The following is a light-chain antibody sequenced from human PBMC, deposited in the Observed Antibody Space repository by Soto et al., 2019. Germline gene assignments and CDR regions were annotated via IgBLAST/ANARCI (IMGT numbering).Light chain of an antibody. CDR3: EHYFTWPLT. Sequence: EIVMTQSPATLSVSPGEGATLSCRASQGIGDTFAWYQQKPGQTPSLLIYDTSIMATGVPARFSGSRSGAEFTLTIASLQSEDVAVDYGEHYFTWPLTFGGGTKVESK. V-gene: IGKV3-15*01. CDR2: DTS. CDR1: QGIGDT. J-gene: IGKJ4*01.